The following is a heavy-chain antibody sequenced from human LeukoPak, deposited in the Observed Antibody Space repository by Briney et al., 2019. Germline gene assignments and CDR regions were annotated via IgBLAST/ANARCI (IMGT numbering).Heavy chain of an antibody. Sequence: GGSLRLSCGSSGFTFSSYDMCLVRQAAGKGLEWVSGINKSGGGTYYADSVKGRFTMSRDNSKNTLFLQMNSLRAEETTVYYWAKLTWNCCGSDYWGQGTLVTVSS. CDR2: INKSGGGT. J-gene: IGHJ4*02. CDR1: GFTFSSYD. D-gene: IGHD2-21*01. V-gene: IGHV3-23*01. CDR3: AKLTWNCCGSDY.